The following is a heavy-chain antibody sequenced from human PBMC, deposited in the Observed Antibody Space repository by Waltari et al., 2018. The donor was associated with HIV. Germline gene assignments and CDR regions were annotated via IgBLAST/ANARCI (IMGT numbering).Heavy chain of an antibody. Sequence: QVQLVQSGAEVKKPGASVKVSCKASGYTFTSYALHWVRQAHGQRLEWMGWINAGNGNTKSSQKSQGRVTITRDTSASTAYMELSSLRSEDTAVYYCARGDTAGGGWFDPWGQGTLVTVSS. CDR3: ARGDTAGGGWFDP. CDR1: GYTFTSYA. J-gene: IGHJ5*02. V-gene: IGHV1-3*01. CDR2: INAGNGNT. D-gene: IGHD5-18*01.